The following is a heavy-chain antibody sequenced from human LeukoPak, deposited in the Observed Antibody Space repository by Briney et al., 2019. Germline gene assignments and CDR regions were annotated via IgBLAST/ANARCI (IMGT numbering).Heavy chain of an antibody. CDR3: GSHHCTNGVCYTYYYGMDV. V-gene: IGHV1-69*13. D-gene: IGHD2-8*01. CDR2: IIPIFGTA. CDR1: GGTFSNYA. J-gene: IGHJ6*02. Sequence: SVKASCKASGGTFSNYAISWVRQAPGQGLEWMGGIIPIFGTANYAQNFQGRVTITADESTSTAYMELSSLRSEDTAVYYCGSHHCTNGVCYTYYYGMDVWGQGTTVTVSS.